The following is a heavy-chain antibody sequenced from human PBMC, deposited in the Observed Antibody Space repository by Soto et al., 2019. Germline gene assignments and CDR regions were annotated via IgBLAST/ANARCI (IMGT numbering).Heavy chain of an antibody. CDR2: IKSKTDGGTT. Sequence: EVQLVESGGGLVKPGGSLRLSCAASGFTFSNAWMNWVRQAPGKGLEWVGRIKSKTDGGTTDYAAPVKGSFTISRDDSKNTLYLQMNSLKTDDTAVYYCTTDARPITMIVVSPQTSIYYWGQGTLVTVSS. V-gene: IGHV3-15*07. D-gene: IGHD3-22*01. CDR1: GFTFSNAW. CDR3: TTDARPITMIVVSPQTSIYY. J-gene: IGHJ4*02.